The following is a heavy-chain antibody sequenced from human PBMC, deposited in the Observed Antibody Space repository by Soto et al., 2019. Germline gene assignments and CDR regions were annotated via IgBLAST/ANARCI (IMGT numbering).Heavy chain of an antibody. CDR1: GGTFSSYA. V-gene: IGHV1-69*01. J-gene: IGHJ3*02. D-gene: IGHD2-2*02. Sequence: QVQLVQSGAEVKKPGSSVKVSCKASGGTFSSYAISWVRQAPGQGLEWMGGIIPIFGTANYAQKFQGRVTITADESTGTAYMELSSLRSEDTAVYYCASSIVVVPAAISERGAFDIWGKGKMVTVSS. CDR3: ASSIVVVPAAISERGAFDI. CDR2: IIPIFGTA.